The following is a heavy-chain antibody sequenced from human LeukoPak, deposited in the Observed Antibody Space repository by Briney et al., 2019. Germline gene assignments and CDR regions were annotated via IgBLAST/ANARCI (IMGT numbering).Heavy chain of an antibody. J-gene: IGHJ4*02. D-gene: IGHD1-26*01. V-gene: IGHV4-39*07. Sequence: SETLSLTCTVSGGSISSSSYYWGWIRQPPGKGLEWIGSIYYSGSTYYNPSLKSRVTMSVDTSKNQFSLKLSSVTAADTAVYYCARDWSGSFSFAYYWGQGALVTVSS. CDR3: ARDWSGSFSFAYY. CDR2: IYYSGST. CDR1: GGSISSSSYY.